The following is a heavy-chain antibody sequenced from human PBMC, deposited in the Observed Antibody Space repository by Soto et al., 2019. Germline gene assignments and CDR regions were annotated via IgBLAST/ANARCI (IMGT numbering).Heavy chain of an antibody. CDR1: GFTFSSYG. V-gene: IGHV3-33*01. D-gene: IGHD6-13*01. J-gene: IGHJ6*02. Sequence: GWSLKLSCASSGFTFSSYGMHWVRQAPGKGLEWVAVIWYDGSNKYYADSVKGRFTISRDNSKNTLYLQMNSLRAEDTAVYYCARGHIAAAGNDYYYYGMDVWGQGTMVTVSS. CDR2: IWYDGSNK. CDR3: ARGHIAAAGNDYYYYGMDV.